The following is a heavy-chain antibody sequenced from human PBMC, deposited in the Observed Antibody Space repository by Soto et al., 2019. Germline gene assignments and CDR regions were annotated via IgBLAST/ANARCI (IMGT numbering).Heavy chain of an antibody. CDR1: GGSISSYY. CDR2: IYTSGST. V-gene: IGHV4-4*07. D-gene: IGHD3-10*01. Sequence: QVQLQESGPGLVKPSETLSLTCTVSGGSISSYYWSWIRQPAGKGLEWIGRIYTSGSTNYNPSLKSRVTMSVDTSKNQFSLKLSSVTAADTAVYYCARGLTAGGFPNYYYYGMDVWGQGTTVTVSS. CDR3: ARGLTAGGFPNYYYYGMDV. J-gene: IGHJ6*02.